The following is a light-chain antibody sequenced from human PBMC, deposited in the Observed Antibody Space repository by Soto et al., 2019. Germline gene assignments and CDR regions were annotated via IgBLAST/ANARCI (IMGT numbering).Light chain of an antibody. CDR2: KAS. J-gene: IGKJ4*01. CDR1: QSISSW. V-gene: IGKV1-5*03. CDR3: QQLSTYPRT. Sequence: DIQMTQSPSTLSASVGDRVTITCRASQSISSWLAWYQQKPGKVPNLLIYKASTLESGVPSRFSGSGSRTEFTLTISSLQPDDFATYYCQQLSTYPRTLGGGTKVDIK.